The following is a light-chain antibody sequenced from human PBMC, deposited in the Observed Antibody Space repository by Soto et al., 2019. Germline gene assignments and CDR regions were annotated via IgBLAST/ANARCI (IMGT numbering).Light chain of an antibody. CDR2: SIS. J-gene: IGKJ2*01. CDR1: QGVLNS. CDR3: QQLYTYPHT. Sequence: IHVTQSPSILSASVGDSVTITCRTSQGVLNSFAWYQQKSGKAPRLLIYSISSLKSGVPSRFSGSGSGAEFTLTITNLQPEDFATYFYQQLYTYPHTFGLGTQLQI. V-gene: IGKV1-9*01.